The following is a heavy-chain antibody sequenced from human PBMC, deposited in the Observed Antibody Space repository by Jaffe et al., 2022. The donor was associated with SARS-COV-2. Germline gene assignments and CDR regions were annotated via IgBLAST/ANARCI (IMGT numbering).Heavy chain of an antibody. J-gene: IGHJ4*02. CDR3: ARDMNPYTSGWYVLDY. Sequence: EVQLVESGGGLVQPGRSLRLSCAASGFTFDDYPMHWVRQAPGKALEWVSGISWKSGRIGYADSVKGRFTISRDNAKNSLYLQMISLRPEDTAFYYCARDMNPYTSGWYVLDYWGQGILVTVSS. V-gene: IGHV3-9*01. CDR1: GFTFDDYP. D-gene: IGHD6-19*01. CDR2: ISWKSGRI.